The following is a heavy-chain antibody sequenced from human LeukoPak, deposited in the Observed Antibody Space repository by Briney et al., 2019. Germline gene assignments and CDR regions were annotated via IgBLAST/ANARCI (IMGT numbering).Heavy chain of an antibody. J-gene: IGHJ3*01. V-gene: IGHV1-69*06. D-gene: IGHD2-8*01. CDR3: ATDCKNGVCLVTDYPLVS. CDR1: GGLSINYP. Sequence: SVRVSCKSSGGLSINYPISWVRQAPGQGLEWMGRIIPIFTTPTYGQKFQGRVTITVDKSTSITYMDLSGLRSEDTAVYYCATDCKNGVCLVTDYPLVSWGQGTMVTVSS. CDR2: IIPIFTTP.